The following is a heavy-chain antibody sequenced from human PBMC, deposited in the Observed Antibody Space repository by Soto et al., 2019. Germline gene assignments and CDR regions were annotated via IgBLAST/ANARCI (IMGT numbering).Heavy chain of an antibody. D-gene: IGHD3-10*01. CDR2: INPHSGGA. CDR3: VRVGDSGYFHX. Sequence: ASLKVSCKASGYMFTGYYMHWVRQAPGQGLEWMGLINPHSGGAKYAQKFQGRVNMTRDTSISTGYMELSRLRSDDTAVYYCVRVGDSGYFHXWGQGPLFTVSX. CDR1: GYMFTGYY. J-gene: IGHJ4*01. V-gene: IGHV1-2*02.